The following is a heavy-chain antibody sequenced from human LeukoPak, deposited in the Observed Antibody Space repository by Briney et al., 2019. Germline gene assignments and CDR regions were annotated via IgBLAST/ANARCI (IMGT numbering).Heavy chain of an antibody. J-gene: IGHJ6*02. CDR1: GYTFTSYY. CDR3: ARDVGWLEETAYYYYYGMDV. CDR2: INPSGGST. Sequence: ASVKVSCEASGYTFTSYYMHWVRQAPGQGLEWMGIINPSGGSTSYAQKFQGRVTMTRDTSTSTVYMELSSLRSEDTAVYYCARDVGWLEETAYYYYYGMDVWGQGTTVTVSS. V-gene: IGHV1-46*01. D-gene: IGHD5-24*01.